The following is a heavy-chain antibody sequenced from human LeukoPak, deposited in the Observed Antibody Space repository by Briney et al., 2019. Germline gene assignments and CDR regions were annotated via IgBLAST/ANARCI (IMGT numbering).Heavy chain of an antibody. CDR2: IYTSGST. J-gene: IGHJ3*02. CDR3: ARGPYSYDSSGAFDI. D-gene: IGHD3-22*01. CDR1: GNSISSGDNY. Sequence: SETLSLTCTVSGNSISSGDNYWSWVRQPAGKGLEWIGRIYTSGSTNYNPSLKSRVTISGDTSKNQFSLKLSSVTAADTAVYFCARGPYSYDSSGAFDIWGQGTMVTVSS. V-gene: IGHV4-61*02.